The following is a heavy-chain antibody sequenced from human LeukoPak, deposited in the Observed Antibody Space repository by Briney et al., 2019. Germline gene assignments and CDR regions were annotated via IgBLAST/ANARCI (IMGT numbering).Heavy chain of an antibody. V-gene: IGHV3-7*01. D-gene: IGHD2-8*01. Sequence: PGGSLRLSCAASGFTFSSYWMSWVRQAPGKGLEWVANIKQDGSEKYYVDSVKGRFTISRDNAKNSLYLQMNSLRAEDTAVYYCAREAYIVLMVYAAPNYYYYMDVWGKGTTVTVSS. CDR1: GFTFSSYW. J-gene: IGHJ6*03. CDR3: AREAYIVLMVYAAPNYYYYMDV. CDR2: IKQDGSEK.